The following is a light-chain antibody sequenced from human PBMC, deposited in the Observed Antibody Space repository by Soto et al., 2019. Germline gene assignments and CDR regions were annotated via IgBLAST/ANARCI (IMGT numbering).Light chain of an antibody. CDR3: QHYNSYSEA. J-gene: IGKJ1*01. V-gene: IGKV1-5*03. Sequence: DIQMTQSPSTLSGSVGDRVTITCRASQTISSWLAWYQQKPGKAPKLLIYKASTLQSGVPSRFSGSGSGTEFTLTISSLQPEDFATYYCQHYNSYSEAVGQGTKVELK. CDR2: KAS. CDR1: QTISSW.